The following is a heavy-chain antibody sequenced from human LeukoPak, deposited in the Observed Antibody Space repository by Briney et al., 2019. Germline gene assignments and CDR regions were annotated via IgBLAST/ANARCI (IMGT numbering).Heavy chain of an antibody. CDR2: FSGSGGGT. CDR3: AKDGHGSCYSD. D-gene: IGHD2-15*01. J-gene: IGHJ4*02. CDR1: GFTFRSYA. V-gene: IGHV3-23*01. Sequence: GGSLRLSCATSGFTFRSYAMSWVRQAPGKGLEWVSTFSGSGGGTYYADSVKGRFTISRNNSQNTLYLQMHSLRAEDTAVYYCAKDGHGSCYSDWGQGTLVTVSS.